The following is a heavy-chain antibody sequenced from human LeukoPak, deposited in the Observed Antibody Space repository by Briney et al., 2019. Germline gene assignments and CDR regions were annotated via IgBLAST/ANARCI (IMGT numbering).Heavy chain of an antibody. Sequence: GGSLRLSCAASGFTFSSYWMHLVRQAPGKGLVWVSRINSDGSSTSYADSVKGRFTISRDNAKNTLYLQMNSLRAEDTAVYYCARENIAVAGSDYWGQGTLVTVSS. CDR3: ARENIAVAGSDY. V-gene: IGHV3-74*01. D-gene: IGHD6-19*01. J-gene: IGHJ4*02. CDR1: GFTFSSYW. CDR2: INSDGSST.